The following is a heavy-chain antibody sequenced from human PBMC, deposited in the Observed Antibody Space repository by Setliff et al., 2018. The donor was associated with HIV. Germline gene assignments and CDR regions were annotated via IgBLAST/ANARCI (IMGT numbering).Heavy chain of an antibody. CDR3: ARRGMRSYETGGNPTATFDY. J-gene: IGHJ4*02. CDR2: IYFSGTP. D-gene: IGHD2-8*02. V-gene: IGHV4-39*01. Sequence: PSETLSLTCTVSGGSINSRSYYWAWIRQPPGKGLEWVASIYFSGTPYYNPSLKNRVTISVDTSKNQFSLKLSSVTAADTAVYYCARRGMRSYETGGNPTATFDYWGQGVLVTVSS. CDR1: GGSINSRSYY.